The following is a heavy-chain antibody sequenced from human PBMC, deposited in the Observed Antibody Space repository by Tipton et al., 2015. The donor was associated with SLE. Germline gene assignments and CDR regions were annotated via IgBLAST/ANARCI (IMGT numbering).Heavy chain of an antibody. V-gene: IGHV4-59*11. CDR3: AREPIV. Sequence: TLSLTCTVSGGSISSHYWSWIRQHPGKGLEWIGYIYHSGYTDYTDYNPSLKSRVTISVDTSKNQFSLKLTSVTAADTAIYYCAREPIVWGQGILVTVSP. J-gene: IGHJ4*02. D-gene: IGHD3-16*02. CDR1: GGSISSHY. CDR2: IYHSGYTDYT.